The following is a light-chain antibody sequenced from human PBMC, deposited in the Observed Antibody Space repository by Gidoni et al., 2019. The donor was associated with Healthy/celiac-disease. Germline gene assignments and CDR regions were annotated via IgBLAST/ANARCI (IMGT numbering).Light chain of an antibody. CDR1: QSVSSSY. J-gene: IGKJ2*04. CDR2: GAS. V-gene: IGKV3-20*01. CDR3: QQYGSSPQGS. Sequence: ESVLTQSPGTLSLYPGERATLSCRASQSVSSSYLAWYQQKPGQAPRLLIYGASSRATGIPDRFSGSGSGTDFTLTISRLEPEDFAVYYCQQYGSSPQGSFGQGTKLEIK.